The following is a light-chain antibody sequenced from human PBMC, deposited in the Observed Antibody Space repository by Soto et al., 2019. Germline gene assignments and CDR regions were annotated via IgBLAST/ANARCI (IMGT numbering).Light chain of an antibody. CDR2: DVS. J-gene: IGLJ2*01. CDR3: SSYTSSSTLGHVV. V-gene: IGLV2-14*01. Sequence: QSALTQPASVSGSPGQSITISCTGTSSDVGGYNYVSWYQQHPGKAPKLMIYDVSNRPSGVSNRFSGSKSGNTASPTISGLQAEDEADYYCSSYTSSSTLGHVVFGGGTKLTVL. CDR1: SSDVGGYNY.